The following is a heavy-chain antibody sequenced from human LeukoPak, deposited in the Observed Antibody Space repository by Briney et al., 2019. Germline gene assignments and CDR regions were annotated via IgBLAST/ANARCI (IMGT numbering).Heavy chain of an antibody. D-gene: IGHD3-22*01. CDR1: GGSISSSSYY. CDR2: IYYSGST. CDR3: ARRFYYDTGASDI. V-gene: IGHV4-39*01. Sequence: SETLSLTCTVSGGSISSSSYYWGWIRQPPGKGLEWIGSIYYSGSTYYNPSLKSRVTISVDTSKNQFSLKLSSVTAADTAVYYCARRFYYDTGASDICGQGTMVTVSS. J-gene: IGHJ3*02.